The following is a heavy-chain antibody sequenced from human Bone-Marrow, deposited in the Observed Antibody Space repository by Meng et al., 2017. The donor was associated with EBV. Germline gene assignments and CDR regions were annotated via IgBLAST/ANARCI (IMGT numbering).Heavy chain of an antibody. CDR1: GYTFTSYA. Sequence: QFQLVQDGAEVKKPGPSVKVSCKASGYTFTSYAMHWVRQAPGQRLEWMGWINAGNGNTKYSQKFQGRVTITRDTSASTAYMELSSLRSEDTAVYYCARSPLWFGESNFDYWGQGTLVTVSS. CDR3: ARSPLWFGESNFDY. V-gene: IGHV1-3*01. CDR2: INAGNGNT. D-gene: IGHD3-10*01. J-gene: IGHJ4*02.